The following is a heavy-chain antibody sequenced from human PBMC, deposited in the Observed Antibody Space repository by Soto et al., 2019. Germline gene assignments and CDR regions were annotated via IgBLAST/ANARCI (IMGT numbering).Heavy chain of an antibody. CDR3: AKDWGGGDCYHCGVVDY. J-gene: IGHJ4*02. D-gene: IGHD2-21*02. Sequence: LRLSCAASGFTFSTYGMHWVRQAPVNGLEWVAVISLDGSNKYYADSVKGRFTISRDNSKNTLYLRMNSLRAEDTAVYYCAKDWGGGDCYHCGVVDYWGQGTLVTV. V-gene: IGHV3-30*18. CDR1: GFTFSTYG. CDR2: ISLDGSNK.